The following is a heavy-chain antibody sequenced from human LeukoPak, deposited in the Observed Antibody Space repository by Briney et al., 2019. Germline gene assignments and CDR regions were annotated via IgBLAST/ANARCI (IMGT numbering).Heavy chain of an antibody. D-gene: IGHD6-19*01. V-gene: IGHV4-34*01. CDR2: ISIAGEI. CDR1: EGSLTGYF. CDR3: VRQIGAGAFDL. Sequence: SETLSLTCAVYEGSLTGYFWSWIRQPPGKGLEWIGEISIAGEINYNPSLRSRTTISMDTTKNQFSLRLTSVIAADTAFYYCVRQIGAGAFDLWGRGRLVTVSS. J-gene: IGHJ5*01.